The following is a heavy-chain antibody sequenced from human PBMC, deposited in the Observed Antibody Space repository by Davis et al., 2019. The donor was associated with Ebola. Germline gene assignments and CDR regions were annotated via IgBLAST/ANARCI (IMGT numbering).Heavy chain of an antibody. D-gene: IGHD2-2*01. V-gene: IGHV3-64*02. CDR1: GFTFSSYA. Sequence: GESLKISCAASGFTFSSYAMHWVRQAPGKGLEYVSAISSNGGSTYYADSVKGRFTISRDNSKNTLYLQMGSLRAEDMAVYYCARGGLAAMARGYGMDVWGKGTTVTVSS. CDR2: ISSNGGST. CDR3: ARGGLAAMARGYGMDV. J-gene: IGHJ6*04.